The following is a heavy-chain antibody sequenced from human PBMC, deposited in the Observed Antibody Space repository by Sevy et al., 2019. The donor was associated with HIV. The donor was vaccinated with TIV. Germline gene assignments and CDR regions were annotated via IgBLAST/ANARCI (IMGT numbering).Heavy chain of an antibody. V-gene: IGHV1-24*01. CDR3: AAVGLRYFSGYSSYLWDWFDP. J-gene: IGHJ5*02. CDR2: FDPQNGET. CDR1: GYTLTKLS. Sequence: ASVKVSCKVSGYTLTKLSIHWVRQPPGKGLEWMGDFDPQNGETIYAERFQGRLTLTEDTSTDMVYMELSSLTSDDTAVYYCAAVGLRYFSGYSSYLWDWFDPWGQGTLVTVSS. D-gene: IGHD2-15*01.